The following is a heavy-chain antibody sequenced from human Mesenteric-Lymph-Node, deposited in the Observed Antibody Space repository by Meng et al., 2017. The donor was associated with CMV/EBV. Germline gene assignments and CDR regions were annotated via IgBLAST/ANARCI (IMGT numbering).Heavy chain of an antibody. V-gene: IGHV4-4*02. Sequence: SETLSLTCAVSGGSISSSNWWSWVRQPPGKGLEWIGEIYHSGSTNYNPSLKSRVTISVDKSKNQFSLKLSSVTAADTAVYYCARASLVNYGANSGWFDPWGQGTLVTVSS. J-gene: IGHJ5*02. CDR3: ARASLVNYGANSGWFDP. CDR2: IYHSGST. CDR1: GGSISSSNW. D-gene: IGHD4-23*01.